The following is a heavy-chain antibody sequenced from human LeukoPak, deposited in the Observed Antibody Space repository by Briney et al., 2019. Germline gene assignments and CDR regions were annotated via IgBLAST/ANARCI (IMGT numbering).Heavy chain of an antibody. V-gene: IGHV4-59*01. CDR1: GGSISSYY. J-gene: IGHJ4*02. Sequence: SETLSLTCTVSGGSISSYYWSWIRQPPGKGLEWIGYIYYSESTNYNPSLKSRVTISVDTSKNQFSLKLSSVTAADTAVYYCARVTEDFWSGYIDYWGQGTLVTVSS. CDR3: ARVTEDFWSGYIDY. D-gene: IGHD3-3*01. CDR2: IYYSEST.